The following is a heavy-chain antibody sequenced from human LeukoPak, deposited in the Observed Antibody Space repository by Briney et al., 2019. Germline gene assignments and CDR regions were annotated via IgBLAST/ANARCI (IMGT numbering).Heavy chain of an antibody. CDR1: GFTFSSYA. J-gene: IGHJ4*02. V-gene: IGHV3-30-3*01. D-gene: IGHD2-2*01. CDR2: ISYDGSNK. CDR3: ARAPFSYCSSTSCYLDY. Sequence: PGRSLRLSCAASGFTFSSYAMHWVRQAPGKGLEWVAVISYDGSNKYYADSVKGRSTISRDNSKNTLYLQMNSLRAEDTAVYYCARAPFSYCSSTSCYLDYWGQGTLVTVSS.